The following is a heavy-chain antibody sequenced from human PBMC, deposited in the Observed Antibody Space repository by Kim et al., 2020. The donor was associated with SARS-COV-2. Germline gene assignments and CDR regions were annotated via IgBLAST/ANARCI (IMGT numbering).Heavy chain of an antibody. CDR2: INHSGST. V-gene: IGHV4-34*01. CDR3: ARGRSLTGYFDY. CDR1: GGSFSGYY. J-gene: IGHJ4*02. D-gene: IGHD3-9*01. Sequence: SETLSLTCAVYGGSFSGYYWSWIRQPPGKGLEWIGEINHSGSTNYNPSLKSRVTISVDTSKNQFSLKLSSVTAADTAVYYCARGRSLTGYFDYWGQGTLVTVSS.